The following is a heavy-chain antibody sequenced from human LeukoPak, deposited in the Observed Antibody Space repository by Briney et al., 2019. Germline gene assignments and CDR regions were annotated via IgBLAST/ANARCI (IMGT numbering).Heavy chain of an antibody. Sequence: GGSLRLSCAAFGFTFSSYSMNWVRQAPGKGLEWVSHINIVNNAIYYSDSVKGRFTISRDNAKNSLYLQMNSLRAEDTAVYYCARDSGEGGTFDYWGQGTLVSVSS. CDR2: INIVNNAI. V-gene: IGHV3-48*04. D-gene: IGHD1-26*01. CDR1: GFTFSSYS. CDR3: ARDSGEGGTFDY. J-gene: IGHJ4*02.